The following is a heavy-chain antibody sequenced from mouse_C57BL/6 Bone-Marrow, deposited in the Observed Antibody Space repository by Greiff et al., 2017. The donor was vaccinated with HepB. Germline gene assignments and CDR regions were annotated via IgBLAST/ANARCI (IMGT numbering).Heavy chain of an antibody. CDR1: GFNIKDDY. V-gene: IGHV14-4*01. J-gene: IGHJ3*01. CDR2: IDPENGDT. D-gene: IGHD2-4*01. Sequence: EVKLVESGAELVRPGASVKLSCTASGFNIKDDYMHWVKQRPEQGLEWIGWIDPENGDTEYASKFQGKATITADTSSNTAYLQLSSLTSEDTAVYYCTTDDYEGAWFAYWGQGTLVTVSA. CDR3: TTDDYEGAWFAY.